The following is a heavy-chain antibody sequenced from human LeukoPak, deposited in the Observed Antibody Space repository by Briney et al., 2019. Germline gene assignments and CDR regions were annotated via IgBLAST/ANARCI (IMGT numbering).Heavy chain of an antibody. J-gene: IGHJ5*02. Sequence: SETLSLTCTVSGGSISSYYWSWIRQPPGKGLEWIGYIYTSGSTNYNPSLKSGVTISVDTSKNQFSLKLSSVTAADTAVYYCARHEGSGSEGYSSSFNWFDPWGQGTLVTVSS. CDR1: GGSISSYY. CDR2: IYTSGST. V-gene: IGHV4-4*09. CDR3: ARHEGSGSEGYSSSFNWFDP. D-gene: IGHD6-13*01.